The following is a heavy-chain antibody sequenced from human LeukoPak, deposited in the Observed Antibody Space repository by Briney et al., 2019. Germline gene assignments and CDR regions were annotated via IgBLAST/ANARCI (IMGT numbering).Heavy chain of an antibody. Sequence: SQTLSLTCAVSGGSISSGGYSWSWIRQPPGKGLEWIGYIYYNGSTYYNPSLKSRVTISVDTSKNQFSLKLSSVTAADTAVYYCASYNYDFWSGYYKGGAFDIWGQGTMVTVSS. V-gene: IGHV4-30-4*07. CDR1: GGSISSGGYS. CDR2: IYYNGST. CDR3: ASYNYDFWSGYYKGGAFDI. J-gene: IGHJ3*02. D-gene: IGHD3-3*01.